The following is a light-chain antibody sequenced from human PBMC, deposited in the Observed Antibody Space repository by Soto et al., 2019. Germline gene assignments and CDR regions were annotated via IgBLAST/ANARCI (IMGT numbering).Light chain of an antibody. Sequence: EIVLTQSPGTLSLSPGERATLSCRASQSVASNYLAWYQQKPGQAPRLLIYGASSWATGIPDRFSGSGSGTDFTLTISRLEPEASAVYNCQQYSRSPWTFGQGTKVEIK. CDR2: GAS. V-gene: IGKV3-20*01. CDR1: QSVASNY. J-gene: IGKJ1*01. CDR3: QQYSRSPWT.